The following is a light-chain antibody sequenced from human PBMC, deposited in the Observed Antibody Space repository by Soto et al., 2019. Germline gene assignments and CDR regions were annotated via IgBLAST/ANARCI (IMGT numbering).Light chain of an antibody. J-gene: IGKJ4*01. CDR2: GAS. CDR3: QQFSSYPLT. V-gene: IGKV3-20*01. Sequence: IVLTQSPGTLSLSPGERATLSCRASQSVSSSSLAWYQHKPGQAPRLLIYGASSRATGIPDRFSGSGSGTDFSLTISRLEPEDFAVYYCQQFSSYPLTFGGGTKVDIK. CDR1: QSVSSSS.